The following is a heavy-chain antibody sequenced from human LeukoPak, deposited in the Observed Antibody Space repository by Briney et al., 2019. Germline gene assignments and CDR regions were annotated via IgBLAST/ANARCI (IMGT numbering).Heavy chain of an antibody. J-gene: IGHJ4*02. CDR2: IYYSGST. V-gene: IGHV4-39*07. D-gene: IGHD4-23*01. CDR3: ARMSVVDARRIGY. Sequence: SETLSLTCTVSGGSISSSSYYWGWIRQPPGKGLEWIGSIYYSGSTYYNPSLKSRVTISVDTSKNQFSLKLSSVTAADTAVYYCARMSVVDARRIGYWGQGTLVTVSS. CDR1: GGSISSSSYY.